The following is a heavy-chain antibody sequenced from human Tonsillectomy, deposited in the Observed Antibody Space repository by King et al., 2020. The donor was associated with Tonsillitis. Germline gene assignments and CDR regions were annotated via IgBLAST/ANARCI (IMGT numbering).Heavy chain of an antibody. CDR3: ARFRYSSGCYQVDY. D-gene: IGHD6-19*01. V-gene: IGHV2-70*11. CDR1: GFSLSTSGMC. CDR2: IDWDDDK. Sequence: VTLKESGPALVKPTQTLTLTCTFSGFSLSTSGMCVSWIRQPPGKALEWLARIDWDDDKYYSTSLKTRLTISKDTSKNQVVLTMTNMDPVDTATYYCARFRYSSGCYQVDYWGQGTLVTVSS. J-gene: IGHJ4*02.